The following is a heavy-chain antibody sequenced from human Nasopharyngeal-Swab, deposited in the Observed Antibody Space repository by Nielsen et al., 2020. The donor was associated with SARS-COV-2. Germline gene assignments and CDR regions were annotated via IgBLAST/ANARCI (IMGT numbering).Heavy chain of an antibody. J-gene: IGHJ5*02. Sequence: SETLSLTCTVSGGSISSGGYYWSWIRQHPGKGLEWIGYIYYSGSTYYNPSLKSRVTISVDTSKNQFSLKLSSVTAAGTAVYYCARNPYYYDSKEGWFDPWGQGTLVTVSS. D-gene: IGHD3-22*01. V-gene: IGHV4-31*03. CDR3: ARNPYYYDSKEGWFDP. CDR2: IYYSGST. CDR1: GGSISSGGYY.